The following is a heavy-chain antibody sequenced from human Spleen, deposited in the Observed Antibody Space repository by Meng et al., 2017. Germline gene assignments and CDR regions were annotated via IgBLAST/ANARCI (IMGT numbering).Heavy chain of an antibody. V-gene: IGHV4-61*01. J-gene: IGHJ3*02. CDR3: ARTYSSGWPKAGAFDI. CDR1: GGSVSSGSYY. Sequence: SETLSLTCTVSGGSVSSGSYYWSWIRQPPGQGLEWIGYLYYSGSTDYNPSLKSRVSISADTSKNQFSLKLTSVTAADTAVYHCARTYSSGWPKAGAFDIWGQGTMVTVSS. CDR2: LYYSGST. D-gene: IGHD6-19*01.